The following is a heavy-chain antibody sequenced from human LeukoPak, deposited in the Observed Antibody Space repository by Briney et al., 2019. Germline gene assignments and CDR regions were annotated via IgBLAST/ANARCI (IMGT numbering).Heavy chain of an antibody. CDR2: INHSGST. V-gene: IGHV4-34*01. J-gene: IGHJ4*02. D-gene: IGHD3-16*02. Sequence: SETLSLTCAVYGGSFSDYYWTWIRQPPGKGLEWIGEINHSGSTNYNPSLKSRVTISVDTSKNQFSLKLNSLTAADTAVYYCAALRGPRDLSLRFDYWGQGTLVTVSS. CDR3: AALRGPRDLSLRFDY. CDR1: GGSFSDYY.